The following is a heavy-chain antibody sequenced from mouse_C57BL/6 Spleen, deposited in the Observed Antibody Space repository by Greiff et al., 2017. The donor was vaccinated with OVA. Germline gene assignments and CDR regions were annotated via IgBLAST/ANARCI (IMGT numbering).Heavy chain of an antibody. Sequence: EVQLQQSGAELVRPGASVKLSCTASGFNIKDDYMHWVKQRPEQGLEWIGWIDPENGDTEYASKFQGKATITADPSSNTAYLQLSSLTSADTAVYYCTTTPRDHYWGQGTTLTVSS. J-gene: IGHJ2*01. D-gene: IGHD3-3*01. CDR3: TTTPRDHY. CDR2: IDPENGDT. V-gene: IGHV14-4*01. CDR1: GFNIKDDY.